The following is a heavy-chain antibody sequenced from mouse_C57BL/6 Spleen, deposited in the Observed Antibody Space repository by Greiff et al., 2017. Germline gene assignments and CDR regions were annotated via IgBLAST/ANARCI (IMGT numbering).Heavy chain of an antibody. J-gene: IGHJ2*01. Sequence: EVKLVESGAELVKPGASVKLSCTASGFNIKDYYMHWVKQRTEQGLEWIGRIDPEDGETKYAPKFQGKATITADTSSNTAYLQLSSLTSEDTAVYYCARGPIATESYFDDWGQGTTRTVSS. CDR2: IDPEDGET. D-gene: IGHD1-1*01. V-gene: IGHV14-2*01. CDR3: ARGPIATESYFDD. CDR1: GFNIKDYY.